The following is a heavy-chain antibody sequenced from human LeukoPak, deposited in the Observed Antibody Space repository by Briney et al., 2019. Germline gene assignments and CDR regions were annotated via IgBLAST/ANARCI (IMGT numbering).Heavy chain of an antibody. CDR1: GYTFTSYG. J-gene: IGHJ5*02. V-gene: IGHV1-18*01. CDR3: ARLTNWGDINWFDP. Sequence: ASVKVSCKASGYTFTSYGISWVRQAPGQGLEWMGWISAYNGNTNYAQKLQGRVTMPTDTSTSTAYMELRSLRSDDTAVYYCARLTNWGDINWFDPWGQGTLVTVSS. D-gene: IGHD7-27*01. CDR2: ISAYNGNT.